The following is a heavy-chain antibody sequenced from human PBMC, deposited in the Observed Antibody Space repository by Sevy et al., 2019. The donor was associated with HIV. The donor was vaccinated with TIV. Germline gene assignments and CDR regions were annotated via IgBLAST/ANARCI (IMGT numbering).Heavy chain of an antibody. V-gene: IGHV4-39*01. Sequence: SETLSLTCTVSGGSISSSSYYWGWIRQPPGKGLEWIGSIYYSGSTYYNPSLKSRVTISVDTSKNQFSLKLSSVTAADTAVYYCASGGIQLVPWWFDPRGQGTLVTVSS. J-gene: IGHJ5*02. CDR2: IYYSGST. CDR3: ASGGIQLVPWWFDP. CDR1: GGSISSSSYY. D-gene: IGHD5-18*01.